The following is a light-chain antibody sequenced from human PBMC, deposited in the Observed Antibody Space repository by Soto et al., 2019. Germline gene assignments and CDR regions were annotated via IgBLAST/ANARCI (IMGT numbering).Light chain of an antibody. V-gene: IGKV3-20*01. J-gene: IGKJ3*01. CDR2: GAS. CDR3: QQYGSSGVT. CDR1: QSVSSSQ. Sequence: EIVSTQSPGTLSLSPGERATLSCRASQSVSSSQLAWYQQRPGQAPRLLVYGASTRATGIADRFSGSGSGTDFTLTISRLEPEDFAVYYCQQYGSSGVTFGPGTKVDIK.